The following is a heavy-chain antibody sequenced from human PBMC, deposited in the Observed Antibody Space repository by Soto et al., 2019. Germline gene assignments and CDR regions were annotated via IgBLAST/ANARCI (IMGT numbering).Heavy chain of an antibody. D-gene: IGHD3-10*01. CDR2: VYYNENT. Sequence: SETLSLTCSVSGGSISSFTYYWGWIRQPPGKGLEWIGTVYYNENTYYNPSLKSRVTITVDTAKNQFPLNLRSVTPADPAMYFCARRERFYGSPGWFDPWGPGTLVTVSS. CDR1: GGSISSFTYY. CDR3: ARRERFYGSPGWFDP. V-gene: IGHV4-39*01. J-gene: IGHJ5*02.